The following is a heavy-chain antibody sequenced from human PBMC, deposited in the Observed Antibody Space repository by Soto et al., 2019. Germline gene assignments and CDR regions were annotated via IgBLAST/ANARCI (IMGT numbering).Heavy chain of an antibody. CDR3: ARERQSDY. J-gene: IGHJ4*01. V-gene: IGHV1-18*01. CDR1: GYTFTSYG. Sequence: ASGKVSCKASGYTFTSYGITWVRQAPGQGLEWMGWVSTYNGYTKYAQKFQGRVTMTTDTSTTTAFMEVRSRRSDDPAVYDCARERQSDYWGHGAPATLSS. CDR2: VSTYNGYT.